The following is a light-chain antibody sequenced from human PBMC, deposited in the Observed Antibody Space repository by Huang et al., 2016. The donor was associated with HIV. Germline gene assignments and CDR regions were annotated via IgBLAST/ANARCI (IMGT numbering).Light chain of an antibody. CDR3: QQYYHNPLT. V-gene: IGKV4-1*01. Sequence: DIVMTQSPDSLTVSLGERATINCRSSQSLFFSSNKRSYLAWYQKKPGHPPKLVISWASARESGVPDRCSGSGSETHFTLTINSLQAEDVAVYYCQQYYHNPLTFGGGTKVEI. CDR2: WAS. J-gene: IGKJ4*01. CDR1: QSLFFSSNKRSY.